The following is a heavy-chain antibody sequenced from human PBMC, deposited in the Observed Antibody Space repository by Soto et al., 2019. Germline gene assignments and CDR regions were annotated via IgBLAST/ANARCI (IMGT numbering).Heavy chain of an antibody. CDR1: GGSISRGDYY. CDR3: ARADSLKGGFDY. Sequence: SETLSLTCTVSGGSISRGDYYWSWIRQSPGKGLEWIAYIYHRGNTYYNPSLKSRVTLSVDTSRNQFSLNMSSVTAGDSAVYFCARADSLKGGFDYWGQGILVTVAS. J-gene: IGHJ4*02. V-gene: IGHV4-30-4*01. D-gene: IGHD2-15*01. CDR2: IYHRGNT.